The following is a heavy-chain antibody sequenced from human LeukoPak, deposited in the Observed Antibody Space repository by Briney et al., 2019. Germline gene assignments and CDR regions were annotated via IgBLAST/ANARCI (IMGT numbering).Heavy chain of an antibody. CDR2: IYHSGST. J-gene: IGHJ3*02. CDR1: GGSISSSSYY. V-gene: IGHV4-39*07. Sequence: PSETLSLTCTVSGGSISSSSYYWGWIRQPPGKGLEWIGSIYHSGSTYYNPSLKSRVTISVDTSKNQFSLKLSSVTAADTAVYYCASPLLRYFDWSPRGDAFDIWGQGTMVTVSS. D-gene: IGHD3-9*01. CDR3: ASPLLRYFDWSPRGDAFDI.